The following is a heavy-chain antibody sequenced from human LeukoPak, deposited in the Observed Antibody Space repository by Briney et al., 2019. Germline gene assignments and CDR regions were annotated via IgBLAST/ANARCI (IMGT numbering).Heavy chain of an antibody. CDR2: IYSGDRT. V-gene: IGHV3-53*01. CDR3: TRDLTGTTWSENDY. D-gene: IGHD6-13*01. CDR1: GLSVRGSY. Sequence: PGGSLRLSCVASGLSVRGSYMSWVRQAPGKGLEWVSVIYSGDRTYYADSVKGRFTISRDTSKNTLYLQMNNLRADDTAMYYCTRDLTGTTWSENDYWGQGTLVTPSS. J-gene: IGHJ4*02.